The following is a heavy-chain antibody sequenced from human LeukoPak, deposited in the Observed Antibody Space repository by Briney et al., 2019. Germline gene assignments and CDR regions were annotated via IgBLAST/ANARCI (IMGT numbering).Heavy chain of an antibody. CDR1: GFSFSNYA. J-gene: IGHJ4*02. D-gene: IGHD2-2*01. CDR2: IRGSGDST. Sequence: GGSLRLSCAASGFSFSNYAMSWVRQVPGKGLEWVSGIRGSGDSTYYVDSVKGRFTISRDNSKNTLYLQMNSLRAEDTAVYYCAKVRNCYGDCYYFDYWGQGTLVTVSS. V-gene: IGHV3-23*01. CDR3: AKVRNCYGDCYYFDY.